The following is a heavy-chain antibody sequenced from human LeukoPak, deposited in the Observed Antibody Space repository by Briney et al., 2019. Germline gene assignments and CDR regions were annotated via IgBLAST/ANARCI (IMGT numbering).Heavy chain of an antibody. CDR2: IGTAGDT. D-gene: IGHD2-15*01. Sequence: GGSLRLSCAASGFTFSSYDMHWVRQATGKGLEWVSAIGTAGDTYYPGSVKGRFTISRDNSKNTLYLQMNSLRAEDTAVYYCAKDKGAAGAFDIWGQGTMVTVSS. CDR1: GFTFSSYD. J-gene: IGHJ3*02. V-gene: IGHV3-13*04. CDR3: AKDKGAAGAFDI.